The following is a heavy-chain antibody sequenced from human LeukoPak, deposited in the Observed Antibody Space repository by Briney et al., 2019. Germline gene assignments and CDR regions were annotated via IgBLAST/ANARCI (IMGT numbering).Heavy chain of an antibody. Sequence: SVKVSCKASAGTFSSYAISWVRQAPGQGLEWMGRIIPIFGTANYAQKFQGRVTITTDESTSTAYMELSSLRSEDTAVYYCARDYARRGSWEYYFDYWGQGTLVTVSS. J-gene: IGHJ4*02. CDR3: ARDYARRGSWEYYFDY. V-gene: IGHV1-69*05. CDR2: IIPIFGTA. CDR1: AGTFSSYA. D-gene: IGHD1-26*01.